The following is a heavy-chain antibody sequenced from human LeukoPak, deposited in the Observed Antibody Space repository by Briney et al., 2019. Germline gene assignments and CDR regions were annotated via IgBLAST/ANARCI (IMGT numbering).Heavy chain of an antibody. J-gene: IGHJ5*02. Sequence: SETLSLTCTVSVGSISSYYWSWIRQPPGKGLGWVGYIYNSGSTNYNPSLKSRVTISVDTSKNQTSLKLSSVPAADPAVYYCARSVGSGSYYRWFDPWGQGTLVTVSS. CDR3: ARSVGSGSYYRWFDP. CDR1: VGSISSYY. CDR2: IYNSGST. D-gene: IGHD3-10*01. V-gene: IGHV4-4*09.